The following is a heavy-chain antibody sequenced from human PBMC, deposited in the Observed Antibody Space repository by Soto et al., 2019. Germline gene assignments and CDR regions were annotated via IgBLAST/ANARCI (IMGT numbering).Heavy chain of an antibody. V-gene: IGHV5-10-1*01. CDR2: IDPSDSNI. J-gene: IGHJ6*02. CDR3: ARYCTSTGCYYNGMDV. Sequence: PGESLKISCKGSGYSFTIYWITWVRQMPGKGLEWMGRIDPSDSNINYSPSFQGHVTISADKSISTAYLQWSSLKASDTAMYYCARYCTSTGCYYNGMDVWGRGTTVTVSS. D-gene: IGHD2-2*01. CDR1: GYSFTIYW.